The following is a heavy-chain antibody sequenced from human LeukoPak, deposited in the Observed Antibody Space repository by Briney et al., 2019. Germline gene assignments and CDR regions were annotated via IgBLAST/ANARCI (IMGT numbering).Heavy chain of an antibody. Sequence: PSETLSLTCTVSGASISSSSYYWGWIRQPPGKGLEWIGSLYYSGSTYYNPSLRSRVTISVDRSKNQFSLKLSSVTAADTAVYYCARAFGRPAPFDYWGQGTLVTVSS. J-gene: IGHJ4*02. CDR3: ARAFGRPAPFDY. D-gene: IGHD3-10*01. CDR2: LYYSGST. V-gene: IGHV4-39*07. CDR1: GASISSSSYY.